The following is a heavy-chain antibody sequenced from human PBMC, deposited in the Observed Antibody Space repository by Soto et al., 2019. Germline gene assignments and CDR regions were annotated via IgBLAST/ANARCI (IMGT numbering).Heavy chain of an antibody. Sequence: PGGSLRLSCAASGFTFNTYVMHWVRQAPGKGLDWVAVISYDGSNKFYADSVKGRFTISRDNSRYTLYLQMNSLRPEDTAVYYCAREITGGFDPWGQGTLVTVS. CDR1: GFTFNTYV. V-gene: IGHV3-30*03. CDR2: ISYDGSNK. J-gene: IGHJ5*02. D-gene: IGHD1-20*01. CDR3: AREITGGFDP.